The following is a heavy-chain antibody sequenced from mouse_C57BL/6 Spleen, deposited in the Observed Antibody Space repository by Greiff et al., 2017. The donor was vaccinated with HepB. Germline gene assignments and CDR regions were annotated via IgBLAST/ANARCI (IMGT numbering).Heavy chain of an antibody. D-gene: IGHD1-1*01. J-gene: IGHJ4*01. CDR1: GYTFTDYY. CDR2: INPNNGGT. Sequence: VQLQQSGPELVKPGASVKISCKASGYTFTDYYMNWVKQSHGKSLEWIGDINPNNGGTSYNQKFKGKATLTVDKSSSTAYMELRSLTSEDSAVYYCALYYGKDYAMDYWGQGTSVTVSS. V-gene: IGHV1-26*01. CDR3: ALYYGKDYAMDY.